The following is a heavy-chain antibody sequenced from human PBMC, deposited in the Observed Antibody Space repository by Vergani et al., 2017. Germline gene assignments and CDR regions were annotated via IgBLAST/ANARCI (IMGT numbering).Heavy chain of an antibody. CDR2: IYPGDSDT. V-gene: IGHV5-51*01. CDR3: AGHWGYGSGKQYDYYYGMDV. Sequence: EVQLVQSGAEVKKPGESLKISCKGSGYSFTSYWIGWVRQMPGKGLEWMGSIYPGDSDTRYSPSFQGQVTSSGDKSSSTAYLQWSSLKASDTAMYYCAGHWGYGSGKQYDYYYGMDVWGQGTTVTVSS. J-gene: IGHJ6*02. CDR1: GYSFTSYW. D-gene: IGHD3-10*01.